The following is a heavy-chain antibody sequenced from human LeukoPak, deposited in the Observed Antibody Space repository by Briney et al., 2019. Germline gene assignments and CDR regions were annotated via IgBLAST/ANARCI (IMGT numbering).Heavy chain of an antibody. V-gene: IGHV4-59*08. CDR2: IYYSGST. CDR1: GGSISSYY. CDR3: ARTPIAVAPFDY. D-gene: IGHD6-19*01. Sequence: MSSETLSLTCTVSGGSISSYYWSWIRQPPGKGLEWIGYIYYSGSTNYNPSLKSRVTISVDTSKNQFSLKLSSVTAADTAVYYCARTPIAVAPFDYWGQGTLVTVSS. J-gene: IGHJ4*02.